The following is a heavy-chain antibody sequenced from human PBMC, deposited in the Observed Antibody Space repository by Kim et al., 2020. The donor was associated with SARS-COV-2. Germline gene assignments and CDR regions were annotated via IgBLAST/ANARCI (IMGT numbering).Heavy chain of an antibody. D-gene: IGHD3-10*01. V-gene: IGHV3-21*01. CDR3: AGAVKILWPSFDY. J-gene: IGHJ4*02. Sequence: YADSVKGRFTISRDNAKNSLYLQMNSLRAEDTAVYYCAGAVKILWPSFDYWGQGTLVTVSS.